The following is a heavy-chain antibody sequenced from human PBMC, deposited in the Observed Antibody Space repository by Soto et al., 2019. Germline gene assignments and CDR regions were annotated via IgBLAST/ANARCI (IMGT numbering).Heavy chain of an antibody. J-gene: IGHJ5*02. CDR2: ISPDNGNT. V-gene: IGHV1-3*01. Sequence: ASVKVSCKASGYTFTRYTMNWVRQAPGQRLEWMGWISPDNGNTKSSQKFQDRVIITRDTSASTAYMDLSSLRSEDTAVYYCARGIATGQLDPWGQGTLVTVSS. CDR3: ARGIATGQLDP. CDR1: GYTFTRYT. D-gene: IGHD3-3*01.